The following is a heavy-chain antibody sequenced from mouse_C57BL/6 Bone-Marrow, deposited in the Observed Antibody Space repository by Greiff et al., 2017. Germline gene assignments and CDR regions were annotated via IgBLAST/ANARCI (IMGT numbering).Heavy chain of an antibody. CDR3: ARYSAYGNYDY. V-gene: IGHV7-3*01. J-gene: IGHJ2*01. CDR1: GFTFTDYY. Sequence: EVQVVESGGGLVQPGGSLSLSCAASGFTFTDYYMSWVRQPPGKALEWLGFIRNKANGYTTEYSASVKGRFTISRDNSQSILYLQMNALRAEDSATYYCARYSAYGNYDYWGQGTTLTVSS. D-gene: IGHD2-1*01. CDR2: IRNKANGYTT.